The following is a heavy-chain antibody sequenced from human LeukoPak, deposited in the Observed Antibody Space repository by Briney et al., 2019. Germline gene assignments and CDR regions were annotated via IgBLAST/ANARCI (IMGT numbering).Heavy chain of an antibody. J-gene: IGHJ3*02. D-gene: IGHD3-9*01. CDR3: ARVTYDILTGYSDAFDI. Sequence: PGGSLRLSCAASGFSFSSYEMNWVRQAPGEGLEWVSYISSSGTTIYYADSVKGRFTISRDNAKNSLYLQMNSLRAEDTAVYYCARVTYDILTGYSDAFDIWGQGTMVTVSS. V-gene: IGHV3-48*03. CDR1: GFSFSSYE. CDR2: ISSSGTTI.